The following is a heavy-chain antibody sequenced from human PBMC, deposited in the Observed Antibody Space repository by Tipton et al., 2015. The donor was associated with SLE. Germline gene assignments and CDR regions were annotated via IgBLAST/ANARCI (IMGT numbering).Heavy chain of an antibody. CDR2: ISGRGGST. CDR3: ARGGDSLDGFFDY. J-gene: IGHJ4*02. D-gene: IGHD2-21*02. V-gene: IGHV3-23*01. CDR1: GFSFSTYV. Sequence: SLRLSCAASGFSFSTYVMNWVRQAPGKGLEWVSGISGRGGSTYHADSVKGRFTISRDNSKDTLYLQMNSLTAEDTAVFYCARGGDSLDGFFDYWGQGTLVTVSS.